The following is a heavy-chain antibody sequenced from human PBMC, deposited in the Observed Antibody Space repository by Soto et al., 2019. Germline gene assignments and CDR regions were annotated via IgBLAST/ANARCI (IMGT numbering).Heavy chain of an antibody. V-gene: IGHV3-74*01. Sequence: TGGSLRLSCAASGFTFSSYWMHWVRQAPGKGLVWVSRINSDGSSTSYADSVKGRFTISRDNAKNTLYLQMNSLRSDDSAVYFCARRKERSGPYYLDLWGQGTQVTVSS. CDR1: GFTFSSYW. D-gene: IGHD6-25*01. CDR3: ARRKERSGPYYLDL. CDR2: INSDGSST. J-gene: IGHJ4*02.